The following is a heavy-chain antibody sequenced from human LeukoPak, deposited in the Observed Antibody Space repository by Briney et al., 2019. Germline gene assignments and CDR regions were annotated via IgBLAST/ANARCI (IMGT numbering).Heavy chain of an antibody. CDR3: ARGGDTAAVNPNWFDP. Sequence: SETLSLTCAVYGGSFSGYYWSWIRQPPGKGLEWIGEINHSGSTNYNPSLKSRVTISVDTSKNQFSLKLSSVTAADTAVYYCARGGDTAAVNPNWFDPWGQGTLVTVSS. CDR1: GGSFSGYY. CDR2: INHSGST. J-gene: IGHJ5*02. V-gene: IGHV4-34*01. D-gene: IGHD3-16*01.